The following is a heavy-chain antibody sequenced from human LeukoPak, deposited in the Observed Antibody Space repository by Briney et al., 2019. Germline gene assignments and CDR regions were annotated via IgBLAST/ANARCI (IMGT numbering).Heavy chain of an antibody. V-gene: IGHV4-59*08. J-gene: IGHJ3*02. CDR1: GGSISSYY. CDR2: IYYSGST. CDR3: ARHGGRYCSGGSCYRDDAFDI. Sequence: SETLSLTCTVSGGSISSYYWSWIRQPPGKGLEWIGYIYYSGSTNYNPSLKSRVTISVDTSKNQFSLKLSSVTAADTAVYYCARHGGRYCSGGSCYRDDAFDIWGQGTMVTVSS. D-gene: IGHD2-15*01.